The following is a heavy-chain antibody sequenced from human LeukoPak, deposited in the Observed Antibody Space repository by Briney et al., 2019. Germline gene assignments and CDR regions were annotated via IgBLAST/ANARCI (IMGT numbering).Heavy chain of an antibody. D-gene: IGHD1-26*01. CDR2: INPNSGGT. Sequence: APVKVSCKASGYTFTGYYMHWVRQAPGQGLEWMGWINPNSGGTNYAQKFQGRVTMTRDTSISTAYMELSRLRSDDTAVYYCARVRRTGWEPLAYWGQGTLSPSPQ. V-gene: IGHV1-2*02. CDR1: GYTFTGYY. CDR3: ARVRRTGWEPLAY. J-gene: IGHJ4*02.